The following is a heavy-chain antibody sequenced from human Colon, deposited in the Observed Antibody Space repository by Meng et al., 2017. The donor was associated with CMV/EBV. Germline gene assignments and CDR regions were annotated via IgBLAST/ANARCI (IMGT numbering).Heavy chain of an antibody. CDR2: INSRGDET. CDR3: ARDLLGPYSTSFYYYYYGMDV. Sequence: LSLTCAASGFIFSTYGMNWVRQAPGKGLEWVSFINSRGDETHYADSVKGRITIFRDNDKNSLYLQMESLGAEDTAVYYCARDLLGPYSTSFYYYYYGMDVRGQGTTVTVSS. V-gene: IGHV3-21*06. D-gene: IGHD6-6*01. CDR1: GFIFSTYG. J-gene: IGHJ6*02.